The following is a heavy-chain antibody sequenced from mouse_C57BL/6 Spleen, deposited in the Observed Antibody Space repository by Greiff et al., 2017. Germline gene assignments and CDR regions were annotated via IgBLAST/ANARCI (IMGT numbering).Heavy chain of an antibody. CDR3: ARDSKFYAMDY. Sequence: EVHLVESGGGLVKPGGSLKLSCAASGFTFSSYAMSWVRQTPEKGLEWVATISDGGSYTYYPDNVKGRFTISRDNAKNNLYLQLSHLTSEDTAMYYCARDSKFYAMDYWGQGTSVTVSS. J-gene: IGHJ4*01. CDR2: ISDGGSYT. CDR1: GFTFSSYA. D-gene: IGHD2-5*01. V-gene: IGHV5-4*01.